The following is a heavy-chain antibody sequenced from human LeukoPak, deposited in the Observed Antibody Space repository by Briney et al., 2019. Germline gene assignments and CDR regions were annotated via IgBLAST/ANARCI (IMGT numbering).Heavy chain of an antibody. D-gene: IGHD3-9*01. J-gene: IGHJ4*02. CDR2: IIPIFGTA. CDR1: GGTFSSYA. Sequence: ASVKVSCKASGGTFSSYAISWLRQAPGQGLEWMGGIIPIFGTANSAQKFQGRVTITADESTSTAYMELSSLRSEDTAVYYCARSPMDEWLNSPFDYWGQGTLVTVSS. V-gene: IGHV1-69*01. CDR3: ARSPMDEWLNSPFDY.